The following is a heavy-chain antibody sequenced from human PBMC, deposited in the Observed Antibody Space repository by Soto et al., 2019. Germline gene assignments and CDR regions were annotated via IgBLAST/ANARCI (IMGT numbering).Heavy chain of an antibody. Sequence: QVQLVQSGAEVKKPGASVKVSCKASGYTFTSYGISWVRQAPGQGLEWMGWISAYNGNTNYAQKLQGRVTMTTDTSTSTAYMELRSLRSDDTAVYYCARHLPVGYSSSWYGYWFDPWGQGTLVTVSS. J-gene: IGHJ5*02. CDR1: GYTFTSYG. CDR3: ARHLPVGYSSSWYGYWFDP. CDR2: ISAYNGNT. V-gene: IGHV1-18*01. D-gene: IGHD6-13*01.